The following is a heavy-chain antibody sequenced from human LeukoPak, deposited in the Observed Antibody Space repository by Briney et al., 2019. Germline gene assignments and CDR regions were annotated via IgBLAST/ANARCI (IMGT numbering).Heavy chain of an antibody. D-gene: IGHD2-15*01. J-gene: IGHJ4*02. CDR3: AMRYCSGGSCHTDQFDY. Sequence: ASVKVPCKASGYTLTGYHMHWVRQAPGQGLEWMGWINPNSGGTNYAQKFQGRVTMTRDTSISTAYMELSRLRSDDTAVYYCAMRYCSGGSCHTDQFDYWGQGSLVTVSS. V-gene: IGHV1-2*02. CDR2: INPNSGGT. CDR1: GYTLTGYH.